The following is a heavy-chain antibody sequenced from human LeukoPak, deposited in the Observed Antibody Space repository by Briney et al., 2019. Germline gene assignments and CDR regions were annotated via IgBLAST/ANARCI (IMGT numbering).Heavy chain of an antibody. Sequence: PSETLSLTCAVYGGSFSGYYWSWIRQPPGKGLEWIGEINHSGSTYSNPSLKSRVTISVDTSKNQFSLKLTSVTAADTAVYYCARLDPRGPDDYWGQGALVTVSS. V-gene: IGHV4-34*01. J-gene: IGHJ4*02. CDR3: ARLDPRGPDDY. D-gene: IGHD2-2*03. CDR1: GGSFSGYY. CDR2: INHSGST.